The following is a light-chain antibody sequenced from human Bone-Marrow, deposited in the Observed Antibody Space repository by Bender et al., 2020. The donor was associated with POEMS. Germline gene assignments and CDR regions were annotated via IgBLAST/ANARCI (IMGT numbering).Light chain of an antibody. V-gene: IGLV1-40*01. CDR1: RSNIGAGYD. Sequence: QSVLTQPPSVSGAPGQRVTISCTGTRSNIGAGYDVHWYQQLPGTAPKLLVQGNTNRPSGVPDRFSGSKSGTSASLAITGLQAEDEADYYCQCWDSSLRGWMFGGGTKLTVL. CDR2: GNT. CDR3: QCWDSSLRGWM. J-gene: IGLJ3*02.